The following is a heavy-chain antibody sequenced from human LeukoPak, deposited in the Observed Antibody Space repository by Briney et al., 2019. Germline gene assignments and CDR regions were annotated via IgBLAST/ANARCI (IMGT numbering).Heavy chain of an antibody. CDR2: IIPIFGTA. CDR1: GGTFSSYA. J-gene: IGHJ5*02. CDR3: ACGYYDSSGSNWFDP. Sequence: ASVKVSXKASGGTFSSYAISWVRQAPGQGLEWMGRIIPIFGTANYAQKFQGRVTITTDESTSTAYMELSSLRSEDTAVYYCACGYYDSSGSNWFDPWGQGTLVTVSS. V-gene: IGHV1-69*05. D-gene: IGHD3-22*01.